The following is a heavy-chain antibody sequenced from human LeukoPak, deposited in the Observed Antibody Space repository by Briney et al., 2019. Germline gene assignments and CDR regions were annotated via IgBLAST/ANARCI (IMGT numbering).Heavy chain of an antibody. Sequence: ASAKVSCKASGGTFSSYAISWVRQAPGQGLEWMGGIIPIFGTANYAQKFQGRVTITADESTSTAYMELSSLRSEDTAVYYCARSEYGSGSSYYYYGMDVWGQGTTVTVSS. CDR3: ARSEYGSGSSYYYYGMDV. D-gene: IGHD3-10*01. CDR1: GGTFSSYA. V-gene: IGHV1-69*01. J-gene: IGHJ6*02. CDR2: IIPIFGTA.